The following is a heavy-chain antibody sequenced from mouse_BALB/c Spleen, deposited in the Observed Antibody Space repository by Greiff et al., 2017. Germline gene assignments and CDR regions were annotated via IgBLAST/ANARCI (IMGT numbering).Heavy chain of an antibody. V-gene: IGHV5-17*02. D-gene: IGHD2-1*01. CDR2: INSGSSTI. Sequence: EVMLVESGGGLVQPGGSRKLSCAASGFTFSSFGMHWVRQAPEKGLEWVAYINSGSSTIYYADTVKGRFTISRDNPKNTLFLQMTSLRSEDTAMYYCARSRGNYDFDYWGQGTTLTVSS. CDR1: GFTFSSFG. J-gene: IGHJ2*01. CDR3: ARSRGNYDFDY.